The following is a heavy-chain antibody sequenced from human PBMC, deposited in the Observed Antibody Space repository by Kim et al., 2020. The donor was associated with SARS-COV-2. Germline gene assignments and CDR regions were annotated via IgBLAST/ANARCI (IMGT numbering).Heavy chain of an antibody. J-gene: IGHJ4*02. Sequence: EKYYVDSVKGRFTISRDNAKNSLYLQMNSLRAEDTAVYYCARGGTGGFDYWGQGTLVTVSS. CDR3: ARGGTGGFDY. D-gene: IGHD1-1*01. CDR2: EK. V-gene: IGHV3-7*01.